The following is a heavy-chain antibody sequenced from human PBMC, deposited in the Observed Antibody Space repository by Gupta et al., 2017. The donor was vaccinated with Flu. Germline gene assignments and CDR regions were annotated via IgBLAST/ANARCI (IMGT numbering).Heavy chain of an antibody. Sequence: WVRQAPGQGLEWMGGIIPIFGTANYAQKFQGRVTITADKSTSTAYMELSSLRSEDTAVYYCARAFTGYCTNGVCYTAFDIWGQGTMVTVSS. J-gene: IGHJ3*02. CDR3: ARAFTGYCTNGVCYTAFDI. D-gene: IGHD2-8*01. V-gene: IGHV1-69*06. CDR2: IIPIFGTA.